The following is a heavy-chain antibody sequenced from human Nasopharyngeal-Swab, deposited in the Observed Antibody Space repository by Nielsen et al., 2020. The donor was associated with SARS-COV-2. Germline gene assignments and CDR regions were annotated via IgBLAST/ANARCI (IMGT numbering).Heavy chain of an antibody. CDR1: GCTFSSYA. CDR3: ARDCSSTSCYLYYYYYYMDV. V-gene: IGHV1-69*04. CDR2: IIPILGIA. D-gene: IGHD2-2*01. J-gene: IGHJ6*03. Sequence: SVKVSCKASGCTFSSYAISWVRQAPGQGLEWMGRIIPILGIANYAQKFQGRVTITADKSTSTAYMELSSLRSEDTAVYYCARDCSSTSCYLYYYYYYMDVWGKGTTVTVSS.